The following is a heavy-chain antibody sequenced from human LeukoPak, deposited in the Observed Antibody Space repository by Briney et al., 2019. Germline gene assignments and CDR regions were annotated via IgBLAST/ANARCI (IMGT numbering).Heavy chain of an antibody. J-gene: IGHJ6*03. D-gene: IGHD2-21*01. V-gene: IGHV1-8*03. CDR2: MNPNSGNT. CDR1: GYTFTSYD. Sequence: ASVKVSCKASGYTFTSYDINWVRQATGQGLEWMGWMNPNSGNTGYAQKFQGRVTITRNTSISTAYMELSSLRSEDTAVYYCARGRRQGFRYYYYYMDVWGKGTTVTVSS. CDR3: ARGRRQGFRYYYYYMDV.